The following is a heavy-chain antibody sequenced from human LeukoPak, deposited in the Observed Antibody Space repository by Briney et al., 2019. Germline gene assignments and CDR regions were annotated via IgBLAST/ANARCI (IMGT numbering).Heavy chain of an antibody. V-gene: IGHV3-7*01. D-gene: IGHD2-21*02. CDR3: GRDGVTSSVDY. CDR2: IKEDGSRK. J-gene: IGHJ4*02. Sequence: PGRSLRLSCAASGFTFDDYAMHWVRQAPGKGLEWVANIKEDGSRKYYVDSVKGRFTISRDNAKNSLYLQMNSLRAGDTAVYYCGRDGVTSSVDYWGQGTLVTVSS. CDR1: GFTFDDYA.